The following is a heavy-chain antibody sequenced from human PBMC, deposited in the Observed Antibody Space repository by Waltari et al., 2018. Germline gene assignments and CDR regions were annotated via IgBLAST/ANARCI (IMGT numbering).Heavy chain of an antibody. CDR1: GFTFGDYW. CDR2: INIDGGYI. V-gene: IGHV3-74*01. Sequence: EVQLVEFGGGLVQPGGSLRLSCLASGFTFGDYWMHWVRQPPGKGLEWVSRINIDGGYISYTDSVKGRFTISRDNAKNTLFLQLNSLRAEDTAVYYCARKGGRGYPYGPFYYDHWGQGTLVTVSP. CDR3: ARKGGRGYPYGPFYYDH. J-gene: IGHJ4*02. D-gene: IGHD5-18*01.